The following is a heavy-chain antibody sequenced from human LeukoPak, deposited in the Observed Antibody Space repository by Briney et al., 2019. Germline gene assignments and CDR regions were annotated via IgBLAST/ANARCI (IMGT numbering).Heavy chain of an antibody. D-gene: IGHD1-7*01. J-gene: IGHJ5*02. CDR2: VSSDGSID. V-gene: IGHV3-30*03. CDR1: GFTFSSYG. CDR3: TREGMGTTFSAWFDP. Sequence: GGSLRLSCAASGFTFSSYGMHWVRQAPGKGLEWVAVVSSDGSIDYYADSVRGRFTVSRDNSKNTLYLQVNSLRVEDTAVYYCTREGMGTTFSAWFDPWGQGTLVTVPS.